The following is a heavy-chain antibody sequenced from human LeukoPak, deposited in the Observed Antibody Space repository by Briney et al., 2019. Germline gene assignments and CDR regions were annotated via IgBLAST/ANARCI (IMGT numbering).Heavy chain of an antibody. Sequence: PGGSLRLSCAASGFTFSSYWMSWVHQAPGKGLEWVANIKQDGSEKYYVDSVKGRFTISRDNARNSLELQMNSLRVEDTAVYYCAKVAKYYYGSETYYFFEQWGQGTPVTASS. J-gene: IGHJ4*02. V-gene: IGHV3-7*01. CDR1: GFTFSSYW. D-gene: IGHD3-10*01. CDR3: AKVAKYYYGSETYYFFEQ. CDR2: IKQDGSEK.